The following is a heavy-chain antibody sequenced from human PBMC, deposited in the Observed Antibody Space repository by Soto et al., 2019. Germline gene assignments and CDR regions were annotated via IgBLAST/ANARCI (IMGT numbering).Heavy chain of an antibody. CDR3: ASWGLQGFDP. V-gene: IGHV3-33*01. CDR2: IWYDGSNK. Sequence: QVQLVESGGGVVQPGRSLRLSCAASGFTFSSYGMHWVRQAPGKGLEWVAVIWYDGSNKYYADSVKGRFTISRDNSKNTVDLQMNSLRAEDTAVYCCASWGLQGFDPWGQGTLVTVSS. CDR1: GFTFSSYG. J-gene: IGHJ5*02. D-gene: IGHD4-4*01.